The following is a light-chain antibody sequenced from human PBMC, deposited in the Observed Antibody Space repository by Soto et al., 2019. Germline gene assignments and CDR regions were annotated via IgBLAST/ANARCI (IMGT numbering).Light chain of an antibody. CDR1: QTISSW. V-gene: IGKV1-6*01. Sequence: IQMTQSPSTLSGSVGDRFTITCRSSQTISSWLAWYQQKPGKAPKLLINAASSLQSGVPSRFSGSGSGTDFTLTISSLQPEDFATYYCLQDYNYPWTFGQGTKVDIK. CDR3: LQDYNYPWT. J-gene: IGKJ1*01. CDR2: AAS.